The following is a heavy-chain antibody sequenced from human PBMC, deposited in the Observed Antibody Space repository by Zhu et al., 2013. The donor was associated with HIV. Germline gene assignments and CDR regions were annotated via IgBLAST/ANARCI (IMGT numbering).Heavy chain of an antibody. CDR1: GYTFTSYG. Sequence: QVQLVQSGAEVKKPGASVKVSCKASGYTFTSYGISWVRQAPGQGLEWMGWISAYNGNTNYAQKLQGRVTMTTDTSTSTAYMELRSLRSDDTAVYYCAREEGYDYVWGSYRFPSPGGYWGQGTLVTVSS. J-gene: IGHJ4*02. V-gene: IGHV1-18*01. CDR2: ISAYNGNT. D-gene: IGHD3-16*02. CDR3: AREEGYDYVWGSYRFPSPGGY.